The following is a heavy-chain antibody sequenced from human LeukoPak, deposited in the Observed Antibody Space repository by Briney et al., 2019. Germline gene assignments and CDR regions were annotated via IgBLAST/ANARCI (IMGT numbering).Heavy chain of an antibody. CDR3: ARGGVAVAGTSYYYYYGMDV. CDR1: GGSISSYY. Sequence: SETLSLTCTVSGGSISSYYWSWIRQPAGKGLERIGRIYTSGSTNYNPSLKSRVTMSVDTSKNQFSLKLSSVTAADTAVYYCARGGVAVAGTSYYYYYGMDVWGQGTTVTVSS. D-gene: IGHD6-19*01. CDR2: IYTSGST. J-gene: IGHJ6*02. V-gene: IGHV4-4*07.